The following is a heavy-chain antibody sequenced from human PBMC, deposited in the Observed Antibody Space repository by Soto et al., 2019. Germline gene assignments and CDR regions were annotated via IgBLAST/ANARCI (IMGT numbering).Heavy chain of an antibody. V-gene: IGHV3-21*01. Sequence: PGGSLRLSCAASGFTFSSYAMGWVHQAPGKGLECVSSISSSSSYIYYADSVKGRFTISRDNAKNSLYLQMDSLRAEDTAVYYCARGYHYYDSSGYDKWDAFDIWGQGTMVTVSS. D-gene: IGHD3-22*01. CDR3: ARGYHYYDSSGYDKWDAFDI. J-gene: IGHJ3*02. CDR2: ISSSSSYI. CDR1: GFTFSSYA.